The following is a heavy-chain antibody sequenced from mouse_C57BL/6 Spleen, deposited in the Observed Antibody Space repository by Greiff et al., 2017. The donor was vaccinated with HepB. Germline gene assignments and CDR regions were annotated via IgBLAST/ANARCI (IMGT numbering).Heavy chain of an antibody. Sequence: EVQRVESGGGLVKPGGSLKLSCAASGFTFSSYTMSWVRQTPEKRLEWVATISGGGGNTYYPDSVKGRFTISRDNAKKTLYLQMSSLRSEDTVLYYCARQESLYYDGSSYGAMDYWGQGTSVTVSS. V-gene: IGHV5-9*01. CDR3: ARQESLYYDGSSYGAMDY. CDR1: GFTFSSYT. D-gene: IGHD1-1*01. J-gene: IGHJ4*01. CDR2: ISGGGGNT.